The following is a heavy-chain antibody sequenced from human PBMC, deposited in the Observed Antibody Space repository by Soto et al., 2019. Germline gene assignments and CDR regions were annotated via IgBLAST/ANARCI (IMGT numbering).Heavy chain of an antibody. CDR2: IWYDGSNK. Sequence: QVQLVESGGGVVQPGRSLRLSCAASGFTFSNYAMHWVRQAPGKGLEWVAVIWYDGSNKYYADSVKGRFTISRDNSKNTVYLQMNSLRADDTAVYYCASDSRQYLEWLLHVALDSWGQGSLVTVSS. J-gene: IGHJ4*02. CDR3: ASDSRQYLEWLLHVALDS. V-gene: IGHV3-33*01. CDR1: GFTFSNYA. D-gene: IGHD3-3*01.